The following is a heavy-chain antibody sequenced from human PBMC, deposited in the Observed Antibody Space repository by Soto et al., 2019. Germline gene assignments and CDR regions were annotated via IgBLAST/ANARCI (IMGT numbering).Heavy chain of an antibody. Sequence: PSETLSLTCTVSGGSISSYYWSWIRQPPGKGLEWIGYIYYSGSTNYNPPLKSRVTISVDTSKNQFSLKLSSVTAADTAVYYCARVYSSSFQTDAFEIRGQGTTVTVSS. J-gene: IGHJ3*02. CDR3: ARVYSSSFQTDAFEI. CDR2: IYYSGST. CDR1: GGSISSYY. V-gene: IGHV4-59*01. D-gene: IGHD6-6*01.